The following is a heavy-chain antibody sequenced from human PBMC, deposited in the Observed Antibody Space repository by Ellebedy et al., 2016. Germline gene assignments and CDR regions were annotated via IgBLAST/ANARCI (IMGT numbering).Heavy chain of an antibody. J-gene: IGHJ4*02. D-gene: IGHD2-2*01. CDR3: ARDRAAADGY. CDR2: ISSSGSTM. Sequence: GESLKISCAASGFTFRDYYMNWIRQAPGKGLEWVSYISSSGSTMYYADSVKGRFTVSRDNAKNSLYLQMNSLRAEDSAVYYCARDRAAADGYWGQGTLVTVSS. CDR1: GFTFRDYY. V-gene: IGHV3-11*01.